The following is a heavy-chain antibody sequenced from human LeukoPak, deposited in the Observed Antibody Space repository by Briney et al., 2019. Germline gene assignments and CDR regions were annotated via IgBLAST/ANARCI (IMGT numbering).Heavy chain of an antibody. V-gene: IGHV3-48*03. CDR2: ISSSGSTI. CDR3: ARGQAASFDY. D-gene: IGHD2-15*01. J-gene: IGHJ4*02. CDR1: GFTFSSYE. Sequence: GGSLRLSCAASGFTFSSYEMNWVHQAPGKGLEWVSYISSSGSTIYYADSVKGRFTISRDNAKNSLYLQMNSLRAEDTAVYYCARGQAASFDYWGQGTLVTVSS.